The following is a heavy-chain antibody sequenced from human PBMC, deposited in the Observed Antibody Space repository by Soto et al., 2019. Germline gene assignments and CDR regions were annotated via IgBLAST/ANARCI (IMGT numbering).Heavy chain of an antibody. CDR3: ARDKAPYDYVWGGAFDI. CDR1: GFTFSSYG. V-gene: IGHV3-33*01. J-gene: IGHJ3*02. Sequence: GRSLRLSCAASGFTFSSYGMHWVRQAPGKGLEWVAVIWYDGSNKYYADSVKGRFTISRDNSKNTLYLQMNSLRAEDTAVYYCARDKAPYDYVWGGAFDIWGQGTMVT. D-gene: IGHD3-16*01. CDR2: IWYDGSNK.